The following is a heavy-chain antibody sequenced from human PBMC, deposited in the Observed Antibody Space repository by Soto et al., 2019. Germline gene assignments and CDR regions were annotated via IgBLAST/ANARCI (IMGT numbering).Heavy chain of an antibody. D-gene: IGHD3-10*01. CDR1: GGSFSGYY. Sequence: QVQLQQWGAGLLKPSETLSLTCAVYGGSFSGYYWSWVRQPPGKGLEWIGEINHSGSTNYNPSLKSRVTISVDTSKNQFSLKLSSVTAADTAVYYCARGINGRTYYYGSGKLGNWFDPWGQGTLVTVSS. CDR2: INHSGST. CDR3: ARGINGRTYYYGSGKLGNWFDP. J-gene: IGHJ5*02. V-gene: IGHV4-34*01.